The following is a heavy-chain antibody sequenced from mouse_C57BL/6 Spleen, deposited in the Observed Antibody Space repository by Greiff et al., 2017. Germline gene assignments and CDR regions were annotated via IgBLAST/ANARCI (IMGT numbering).Heavy chain of an antibody. Sequence: VQLQQSGAELARPGASVKLSCKASGYTFTSYGISWVKQRTGQGLEWIGEIYPRSGNTYYNEKFKGEATLTADKSSSTAYMELRSLTSEDSAVYFCARRTTVVDWYFDVWGTGTTVTVSS. CDR3: ARRTTVVDWYFDV. D-gene: IGHD1-1*01. CDR1: GYTFTSYG. V-gene: IGHV1-81*01. J-gene: IGHJ1*03. CDR2: IYPRSGNT.